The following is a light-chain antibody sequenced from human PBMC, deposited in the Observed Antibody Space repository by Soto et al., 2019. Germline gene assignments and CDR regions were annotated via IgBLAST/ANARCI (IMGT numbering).Light chain of an antibody. CDR1: QSVSSSY. V-gene: IGKV3-20*01. J-gene: IGKJ1*01. Sequence: DTVLTQSPDTLSLSPGERATLSCRASQSVSSSYLAWYQQKPGQAPRLLIYGASSRATGIPDRFSGSGSGTDFTLTITTLEPEDFAVYYCQQYGSSQTFGQGTKVDIK. CDR2: GAS. CDR3: QQYGSSQT.